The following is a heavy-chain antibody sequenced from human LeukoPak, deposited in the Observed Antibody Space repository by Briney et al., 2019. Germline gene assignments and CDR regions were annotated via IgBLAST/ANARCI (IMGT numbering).Heavy chain of an antibody. CDR2: IIPIFGTA. CDR3: ARVDCSSTSCYPRGNWFDP. Sequence: ASVKVSCKASGGTFSSYAISWVRQAPGQGLEWMGGIIPIFGTANYAQKFQGRVTITTDGSTSTAYMELSSLRSEDTAVYYCARVDCSSTSCYPRGNWFDPWGQGTLVTVSS. J-gene: IGHJ5*02. CDR1: GGTFSSYA. D-gene: IGHD2-2*01. V-gene: IGHV1-69*05.